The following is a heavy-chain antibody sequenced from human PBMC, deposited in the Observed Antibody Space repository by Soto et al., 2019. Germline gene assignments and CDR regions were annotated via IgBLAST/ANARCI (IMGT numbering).Heavy chain of an antibody. J-gene: IGHJ4*02. D-gene: IGHD2-15*01. Sequence: ASVKVSCKASGYTFTSYGISWVRQAPGQGLEWMGWISAYNGNTNYAHKVQGRVTMTTDTSTSTAHMELRSLRSDDTAVYYCARGTGSLGYCSGDSCYNFDYWGQGTLVTVSS. CDR3: ARGTGSLGYCSGDSCYNFDY. CDR2: ISAYNGNT. V-gene: IGHV1-18*04. CDR1: GYTFTSYG.